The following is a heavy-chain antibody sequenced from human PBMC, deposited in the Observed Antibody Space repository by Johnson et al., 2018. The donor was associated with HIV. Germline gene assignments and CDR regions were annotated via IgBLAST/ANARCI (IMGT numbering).Heavy chain of an antibody. D-gene: IGHD1-26*01. V-gene: IGHV3-20*04. CDR3: ARDQAAGGLELWVDAFYI. J-gene: IGHJ3*02. CDR2: INSNGGST. Sequence: VQLVESGGGVVRPGGSLRLSCAASGFNFDDYGMSWVRQTPGKGLEWVSGINSNGGSTGYADSVKGRFYISRDNAQNSLYLQMNSLRVEDTALYYCARDQAAGGLELWVDAFYIWGQGTMVTVSS. CDR1: GFNFDDYG.